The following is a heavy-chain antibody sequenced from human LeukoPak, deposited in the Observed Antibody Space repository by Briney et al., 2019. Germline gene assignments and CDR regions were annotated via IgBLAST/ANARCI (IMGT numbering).Heavy chain of an antibody. CDR2: ISAYNGNT. J-gene: IGHJ4*02. Sequence: ASVKVSCKASGYTFISYSIGWVRQAPGQGLEWMGWISAYNGNTNYAQNLQGRVTMTTDTSMSTAYMELSSLRSDDTAVYYCARGPRDGLNYWGQGTLVTVSS. CDR1: GYTFISYS. D-gene: IGHD5-24*01. CDR3: ARGPRDGLNY. V-gene: IGHV1-18*01.